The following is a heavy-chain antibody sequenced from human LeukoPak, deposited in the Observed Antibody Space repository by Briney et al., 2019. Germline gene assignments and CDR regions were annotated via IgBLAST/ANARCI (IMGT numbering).Heavy chain of an antibody. Sequence: SETLSLTCTVSGASISSSSFYWGWIRQPPGKGLEWIANIYYNGRTYYNPSLKSRVTISEDTSNNQFSLKLSSVTAADTAVYYCARGSGYYEPFDYWGQGTLVTVSS. J-gene: IGHJ4*02. CDR2: IYYNGRT. CDR1: GASISSSSFY. V-gene: IGHV4-39*07. D-gene: IGHD3-22*01. CDR3: ARGSGYYEPFDY.